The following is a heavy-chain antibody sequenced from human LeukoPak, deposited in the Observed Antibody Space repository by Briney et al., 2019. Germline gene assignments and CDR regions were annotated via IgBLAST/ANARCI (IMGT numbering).Heavy chain of an antibody. CDR1: GGTFSSYT. J-gene: IGHJ4*02. V-gene: IGHV1-69*02. Sequence: SVKVSCKASGGTFSSYTISWVRQAPGQGLEWMGRIIPILGIANYAQKFQGRVTITADKSTSTAYMELSSLRSEDTAMYYCASSPGSSSWRSTIDYWGQGTLVTVSS. CDR2: IIPILGIA. CDR3: ASSPGSSSWRSTIDY. D-gene: IGHD6-13*01.